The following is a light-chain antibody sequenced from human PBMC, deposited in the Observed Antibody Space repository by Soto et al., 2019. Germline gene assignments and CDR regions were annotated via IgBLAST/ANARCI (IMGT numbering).Light chain of an antibody. V-gene: IGLV1-40*01. CDR1: SSNIGADYD. CDR2: GNI. CDR3: QSYDSSLSGVV. Sequence: QSVLTQPPSVSGAPGQRVTISCSGSSSNIGADYDVHWYQQFPGTAPKLLIYGNINRPSGVPDRFSASKSGTSASLAITGLQAEDEAGYYCQSYDSSLSGVVFGGGTKLTVL. J-gene: IGLJ2*01.